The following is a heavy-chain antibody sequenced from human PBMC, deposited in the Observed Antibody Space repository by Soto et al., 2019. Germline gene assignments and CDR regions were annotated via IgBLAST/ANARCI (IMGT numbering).Heavy chain of an antibody. CDR2: IDWDDDK. CDR1: GFSLSTSGMC. V-gene: IGHV2-70*01. CDR3: ARIGYYDSSGYPDY. D-gene: IGHD3-22*01. Sequence: SGPTLVNPTQSLTLTCTFSGFSLSTSGMCVSWIRQPPGKALEWLALIDWDDDKYYSTSLKTRLTISKDTSKNQVVLTMTNMDPVDTATYYCARIGYYDSSGYPDYWGQGTLVTVSS. J-gene: IGHJ4*02.